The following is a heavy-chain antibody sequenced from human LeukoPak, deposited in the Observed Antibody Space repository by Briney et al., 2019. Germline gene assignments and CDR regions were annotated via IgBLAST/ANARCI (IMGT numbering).Heavy chain of an antibody. CDR2: IYSGGST. CDR1: GFTVSSNY. V-gene: IGHV3-53*01. J-gene: IGHJ3*02. Sequence: GGSLRLSCAASGFTVSSNYMSWVRQAPGKGLEWVSVIYSGGSTYYADSVKGRFTISRDNSKNTLYLQMNSLRAEDTALYYCARGSSGSYSLDAFDIWGQGTMVTVSS. CDR3: ARGSSGSYSLDAFDI. D-gene: IGHD1-26*01.